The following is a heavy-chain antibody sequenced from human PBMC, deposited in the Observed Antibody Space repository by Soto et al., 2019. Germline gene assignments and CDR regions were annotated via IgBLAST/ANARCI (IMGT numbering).Heavy chain of an antibody. CDR2: IKQDGSEK. J-gene: IGHJ4*02. D-gene: IGHD1-26*01. Sequence: EVQLVESGGGLVQPGGSLRLSCAASGFTFSSYWMSWVRQAPGKGLEWVANIKQDGSEKYYVDSVKGRFTISRDNAKNSLYLQMNSLRAEDTAVYYCARDRYDSGSYPFDYWGQGTLVTVSS. CDR3: ARDRYDSGSYPFDY. CDR1: GFTFSSYW. V-gene: IGHV3-7*01.